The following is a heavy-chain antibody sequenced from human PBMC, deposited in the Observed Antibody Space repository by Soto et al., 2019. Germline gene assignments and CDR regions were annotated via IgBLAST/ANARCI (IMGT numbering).Heavy chain of an antibody. V-gene: IGHV4-34*01. CDR2: INHSGST. J-gene: IGHJ4*02. Sequence: WETLSLTCVVYGGSFSGYYWSWIRQPPGKGLEWIGEINHSGSTNYNPSLKSRVTISVDTSKTQFSLKLSSVTAADTAVYYCARVRRLRANYYDSSGYYPFDYWGQGTLVTVSS. D-gene: IGHD3-22*01. CDR1: GGSFSGYY. CDR3: ARVRRLRANYYDSSGYYPFDY.